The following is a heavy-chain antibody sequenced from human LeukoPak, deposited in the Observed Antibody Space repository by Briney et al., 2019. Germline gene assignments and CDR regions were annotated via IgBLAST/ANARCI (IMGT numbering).Heavy chain of an antibody. Sequence: SETLSLTCTVSGGSISSYYWSWIRQPAGKGLEWIGRIYTSGSTNYNPSLKSRVTMSVDTSKNQFSLKLSSVTAADTAVYYCARSVVAATPYYYYYYMDVWGKGTTVTVSS. CDR1: GGSISSYY. D-gene: IGHD2-15*01. CDR3: ARSVVAATPYYYYYYMDV. J-gene: IGHJ6*03. CDR2: IYTSGST. V-gene: IGHV4-4*07.